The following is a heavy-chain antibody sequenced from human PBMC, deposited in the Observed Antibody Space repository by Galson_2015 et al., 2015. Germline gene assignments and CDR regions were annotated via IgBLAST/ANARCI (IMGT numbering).Heavy chain of an antibody. J-gene: IGHJ6*02. CDR1: GYRFSNYW. CDR2: INPGDSDT. V-gene: IGHV5-51*01. D-gene: IGHD6-19*01. Sequence: QSGAEVKKAGESLEISCKTSGYRFSNYWIAWVRQMPGKGLEWMGIINPGDSDTRYSPSLQGQVTISADKSISTAYLQWSSLKASDTAMYYRARHGGSGWSFYYYGMDVWGQGTTVTVSS. CDR3: ARHGGSGWSFYYYGMDV.